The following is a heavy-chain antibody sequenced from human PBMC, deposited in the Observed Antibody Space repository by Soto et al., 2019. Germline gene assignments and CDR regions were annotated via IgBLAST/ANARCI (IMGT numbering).Heavy chain of an antibody. V-gene: IGHV1-46*01. CDR1: GYIFTAYS. CDR3: AREENCSDGICYSEYFQR. Sequence: ASVKVSCKASGYIFTAYSMHWVRQAPGQGLEWMGVVNPSGGSTNYAQKSQGRITMTRDTSTSTVYMDLSSLTSEDTAVYYCAREENCSDGICYSEYFQRWGQGTLVTVSS. J-gene: IGHJ1*01. D-gene: IGHD2-15*01. CDR2: VNPSGGST.